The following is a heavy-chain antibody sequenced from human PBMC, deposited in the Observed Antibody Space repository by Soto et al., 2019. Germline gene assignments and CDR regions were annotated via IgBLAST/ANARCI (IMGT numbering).Heavy chain of an antibody. CDR2: IYTSGST. Sequence: QVQLQESGPGLVKPSETLSLTCTVSGGSISSYYWSWIRQPAGKGLEWIGRIYTSGSTNYNPTLKSRVTMSVDTSQNQLSLKLSSVTAADTAVYYCASDKSGSYDVYFDYWGQGTLVTVSS. V-gene: IGHV4-4*07. CDR1: GGSISSYY. J-gene: IGHJ4*02. D-gene: IGHD1-26*01. CDR3: ASDKSGSYDVYFDY.